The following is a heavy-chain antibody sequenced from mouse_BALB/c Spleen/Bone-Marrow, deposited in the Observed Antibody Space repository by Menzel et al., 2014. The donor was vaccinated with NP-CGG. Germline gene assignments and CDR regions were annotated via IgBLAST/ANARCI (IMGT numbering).Heavy chain of an antibody. Sequence: QVQLKESGAELVKPWASVKMSCKASGYTFTSYWMHWVKQRPGQGLEWSGTIDPSDSYTIYNQKFKGKATLTVDTSSSTAYMQLSSLTSEDSAVYYCTRRKSPYAMDYWGQGTSVTVSS. CDR1: GYTFTSYW. V-gene: IGHV1S127*01. J-gene: IGHJ4*01. CDR2: IDPSDSYT. CDR3: TRRKSPYAMDY. D-gene: IGHD6-2*01.